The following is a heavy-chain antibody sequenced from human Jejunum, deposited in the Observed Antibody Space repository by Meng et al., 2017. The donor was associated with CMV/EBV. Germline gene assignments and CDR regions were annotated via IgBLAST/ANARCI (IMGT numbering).Heavy chain of an antibody. CDR3: VREQLVGDSFDY. Sequence: SSGFTFSSYEIIWFRQAPGKGLECVSYISSSGTPIYYADSVKGRFTISRDNAKNSLYLQMNSLRAEDTAVYYCVREQLVGDSFDYWGQGTLVTVSS. J-gene: IGHJ4*02. V-gene: IGHV3-48*03. D-gene: IGHD6-6*01. CDR1: GFTFSSYE. CDR2: ISSSGTPI.